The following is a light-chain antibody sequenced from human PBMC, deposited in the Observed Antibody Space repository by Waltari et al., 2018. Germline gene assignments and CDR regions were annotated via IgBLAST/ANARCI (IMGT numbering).Light chain of an antibody. V-gene: IGLV1-36*01. J-gene: IGLJ3*02. Sequence: QSVLTQPPSVSGVPRQRVPISCSGTNSNIGTNAVAWYQQIPGRAPKLLIYYNDLLSSGVSDRFSGSKSGSSASLAISGLQSEDEADYYCATWDDTLSGWVFGGGTKLTVL. CDR2: YND. CDR3: ATWDDTLSGWV. CDR1: NSNIGTNA.